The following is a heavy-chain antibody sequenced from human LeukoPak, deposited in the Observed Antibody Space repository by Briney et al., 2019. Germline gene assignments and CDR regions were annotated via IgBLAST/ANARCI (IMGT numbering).Heavy chain of an antibody. CDR2: FYTTGST. CDR3: ARRGDAFDI. CDR1: GASISSYY. Sequence: NSSETLSLTCTVSGASISSYYWSWIRQPAGKGLELIGRFYTTGSTNYNPSLESRVTMSVDTSKNQISLKLSSVTAADTAVYYCARRGDAFDIWGQGTLVTVSS. J-gene: IGHJ3*02. V-gene: IGHV4-4*07.